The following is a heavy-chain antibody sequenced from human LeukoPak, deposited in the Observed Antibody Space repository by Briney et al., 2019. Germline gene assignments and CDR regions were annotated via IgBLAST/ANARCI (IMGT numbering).Heavy chain of an antibody. Sequence: GGSLRLSCAASGFTFSNAWMSWVRQAPGKGLEWVSAISGSGGSTYYADSVKGRFTISRDNSKNTLSLQMNSLSVEDTAVYYCAKSRAAATTLLFDYWGQGILVTVSS. CDR3: AKSRAAATTLLFDY. J-gene: IGHJ4*02. CDR2: ISGSGGST. V-gene: IGHV3-23*01. D-gene: IGHD6-13*01. CDR1: GFTFSNAW.